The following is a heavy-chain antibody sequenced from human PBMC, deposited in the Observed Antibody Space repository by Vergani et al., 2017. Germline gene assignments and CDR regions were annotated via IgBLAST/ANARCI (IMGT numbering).Heavy chain of an antibody. D-gene: IGHD2-2*02. J-gene: IGHJ4*02. CDR2: IRSKNDGGTV. CDR1: GFPFSDYG. CDR3: YTDYHDY. V-gene: IGHV3-15*01. Sequence: VQLVESGGGEVQPGRSLRLSCSAAGFPFSDYGVHWVRQAPGKGLEWIGRIRSKNDGGTVDYAAPLKGRFTISRDDSKDSAFLLVNNLKTEDTAVYFCYTDYHDYWGQVTLVTVSS.